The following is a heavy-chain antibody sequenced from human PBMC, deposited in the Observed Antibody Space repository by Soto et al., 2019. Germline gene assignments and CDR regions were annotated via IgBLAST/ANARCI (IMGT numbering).Heavy chain of an antibody. CDR2: IYWDDDK. CDR3: AHRRGYYDSSGYWFDP. Sequence: QITLKESGPTLVKPTQTLTLTCTFSGFSLSTSGVGVGWIRQPPGKALEWLALIYWDDDKRYSPSLKSRLTITKDTSXNQVVXTXXXXDPVDTPTYXCAHRRGYYDSSGYWFDPWGQGTLVTVSS. D-gene: IGHD3-22*01. J-gene: IGHJ5*02. V-gene: IGHV2-5*02. CDR1: GFSLSTSGVG.